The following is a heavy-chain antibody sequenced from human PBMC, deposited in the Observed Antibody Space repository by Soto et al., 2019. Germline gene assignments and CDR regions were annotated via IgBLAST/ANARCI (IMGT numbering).Heavy chain of an antibody. CDR2: ISYDGSNK. V-gene: IGHV3-30-3*01. CDR1: GFTFSSYA. J-gene: IGHJ5*02. D-gene: IGHD2-15*01. CDR3: ARDWSRYCSGGSCYSFDP. Sequence: GGSLRLSCAASGFTFSSYAMHWVRQAPGKGLEWVAVISYDGSNKYYADSVKGRFTISRDNSKNTLYLQMNSLRAEDTAVYYCARDWSRYCSGGSCYSFDPWGQGTLVTVSS.